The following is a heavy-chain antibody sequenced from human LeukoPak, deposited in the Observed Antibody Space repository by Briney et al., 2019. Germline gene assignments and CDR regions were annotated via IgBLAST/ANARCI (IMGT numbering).Heavy chain of an antibody. CDR3: ASGILTGYYYYYGMDV. CDR2: IYSGGST. CDR1: GFTVSSNY. V-gene: IGHV3-66*01. J-gene: IGHJ6*02. Sequence: GGSLRLSCAASGFTVSSNYMSWVRQAPGKGLEWVSVIYSGGSTYYADSVKGRFTISRDNSKNTLYLQMNSLRAEDTAVYYCASGILTGYYYYYGMDVWGQGTTVTVSS. D-gene: IGHD3-9*01.